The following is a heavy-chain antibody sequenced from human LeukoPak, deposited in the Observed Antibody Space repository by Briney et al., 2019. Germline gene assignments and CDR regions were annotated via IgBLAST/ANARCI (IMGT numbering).Heavy chain of an antibody. CDR1: GFTFSSYA. V-gene: IGHV3-23*01. D-gene: IGHD3-9*01. CDR3: ARGGRYFDWSYYDY. J-gene: IGHJ4*02. CDR2: ISGSGGST. Sequence: GGSLRLSCAASGFTFSSYAMSWVRQAPGKGLEWVSAISGSGGSTYYADSVKGRFTISRDNSKNTLYLQMNSLRAEDTAVYYCARGGRYFDWSYYDYWGQGTLVTVSS.